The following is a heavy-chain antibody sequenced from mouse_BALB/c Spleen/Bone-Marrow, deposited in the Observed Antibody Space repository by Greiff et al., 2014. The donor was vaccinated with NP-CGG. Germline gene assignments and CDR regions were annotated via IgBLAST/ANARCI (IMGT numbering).Heavy chain of an antibody. V-gene: IGHV1-7*01. J-gene: IGHJ4*01. CDR2: INPSTGYT. Sequence: VQLQQSGAELAQPGASVKMSCKASGYTFTSYWMHWVKQRPGQGLEWIGYINPSTGYTDYNQKFHDKATLTADKSSSTAYMQLSSLTSKDSAVYYCARGNPLYSMDYWGQGTSVTVSS. CDR1: GYTFTSYW. CDR3: ARGNPLYSMDY.